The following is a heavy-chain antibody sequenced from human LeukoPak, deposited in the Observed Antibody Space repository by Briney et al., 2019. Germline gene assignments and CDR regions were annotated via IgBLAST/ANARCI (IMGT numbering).Heavy chain of an antibody. J-gene: IGHJ1*01. Sequence: GGSLRLSCAASGFTFSNYAMNWVRQAPGKGLEWVSGISPRGDITYYKESVRGRFTISRDNFKNMASLQLNSLRAEDTAMYYCAKDDDWGRFNHWGQGTLVTVSS. V-gene: IGHV3-23*01. CDR1: GFTFSNYA. CDR3: AKDDDWGRFNH. CDR2: ISPRGDIT. D-gene: IGHD3-16*01.